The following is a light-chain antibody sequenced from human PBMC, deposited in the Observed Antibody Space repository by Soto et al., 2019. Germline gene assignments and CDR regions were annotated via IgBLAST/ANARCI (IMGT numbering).Light chain of an antibody. Sequence: QSVLTQPASVSGSLGQSITISCTGTSTDIGSYNYVSWYQHPPGRAPKLLISEVNSRPSGASNRFSGSKSGNTSSLTISGLLADDEADYYCSSFTTSSTLVFGGGTKLTVL. CDR1: STDIGSYNY. V-gene: IGLV2-14*01. J-gene: IGLJ2*01. CDR2: EVN. CDR3: SSFTTSSTLV.